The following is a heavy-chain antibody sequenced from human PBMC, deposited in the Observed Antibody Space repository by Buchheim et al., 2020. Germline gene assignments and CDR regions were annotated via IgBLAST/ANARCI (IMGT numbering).Heavy chain of an antibody. D-gene: IGHD5-18*01. V-gene: IGHV3-30-3*01. CDR1: GFTFSSYA. J-gene: IGHJ5*02. CDR3: ARDQGSYGFNNWFDP. Sequence: QVQLVESGGGVVQPGRSLRLSCAASGFTFSSYAMHGVRQAPGKGLEWVAVISYDGSNKYYADSVKGRFTISRDNSKNTLYLQMNSLRAEDTAVYYCARDQGSYGFNNWFDPWGQGTL. CDR2: ISYDGSNK.